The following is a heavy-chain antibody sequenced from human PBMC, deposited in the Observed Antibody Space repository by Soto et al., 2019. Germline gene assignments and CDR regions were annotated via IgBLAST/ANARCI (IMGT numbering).Heavy chain of an antibody. V-gene: IGHV2-5*02. CDR2: IYWDDDK. CDR3: AHRPPWFGSDAFDI. CDR1: GFSLSTSGVG. D-gene: IGHD3-10*01. Sequence: QITLKESCPTLVKPTQTLTLTCTFSGFSLSTSGVGVGWIRHPPGKALEWLALIYWDDDKRYIPSLKRRLTITKDTSKNQVVLTMTNMDPVDTATYYCAHRPPWFGSDAFDIWGQGTMLTLSS. J-gene: IGHJ3*02.